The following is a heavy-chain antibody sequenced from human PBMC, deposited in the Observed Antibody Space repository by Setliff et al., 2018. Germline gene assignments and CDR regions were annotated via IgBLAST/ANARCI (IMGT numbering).Heavy chain of an antibody. V-gene: IGHV4-59*08. CDR2: VHSSGDT. Sequence: SETLSLTCTVSGDSISGYYWTWIRQPPGKGLEWIGYVHSSGDTNYSPSLKSRITISLDTSKRQFSLKVTSVTAADTAVYYCARGLHSGTYWGTRPLGLDYWGQGSLVTVSS. CDR1: GDSISGYY. J-gene: IGHJ4*02. CDR3: ARGLHSGTYWGTRPLGLDY. D-gene: IGHD1-26*01.